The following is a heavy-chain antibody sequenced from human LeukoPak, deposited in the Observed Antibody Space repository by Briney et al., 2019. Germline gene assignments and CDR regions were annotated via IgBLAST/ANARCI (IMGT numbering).Heavy chain of an antibody. J-gene: IGHJ3*02. V-gene: IGHV3-23*01. D-gene: IGHD3-10*01. CDR1: GFTFSSYA. Sequence: GGSLRLSCAASGFTFSSYAMSWVRQAPGKGLEWVSAISGGGGSTYYADSVKGRFTISRDNSKNTLYLQMNSLRAEDTAVYYCAKDRRRHYYGSGSLFDIWGQGTMVTVSS. CDR3: AKDRRRHYYGSGSLFDI. CDR2: ISGGGGST.